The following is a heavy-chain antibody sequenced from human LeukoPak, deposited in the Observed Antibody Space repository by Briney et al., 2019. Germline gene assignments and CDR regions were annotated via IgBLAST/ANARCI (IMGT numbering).Heavy chain of an antibody. Sequence: GGSLRFSCAASGFTFSSYEMNWVRQAPGKGLEWVSYISSSGTTIYYADSVKGRFTISRDNAKKSLYLQMNSLRAEDTAVYYCASWYSYRVGATPFDYWGQGTLVTVSS. CDR2: ISSSGTTI. V-gene: IGHV3-48*03. CDR1: GFTFSSYE. D-gene: IGHD1-26*01. J-gene: IGHJ4*02. CDR3: ASWYSYRVGATPFDY.